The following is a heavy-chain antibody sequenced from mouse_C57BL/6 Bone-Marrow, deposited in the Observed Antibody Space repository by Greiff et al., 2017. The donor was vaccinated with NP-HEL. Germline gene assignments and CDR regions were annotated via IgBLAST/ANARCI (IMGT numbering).Heavy chain of an antibody. CDR2: ISDGGSYT. J-gene: IGHJ2*01. CDR1: GFTFSSYA. Sequence: DVQLVESGGGLVKPGGSLKLSCAASGFTFSSYAMSWVRQTPEKRLEWVATISDGGSYTYYPDNVKGRFTISRDNAKNNLYLQMSHLKSEDTAMYYCARGGLLRWDYFDYWGQGTTLTVSS. CDR3: ARGGLLRWDYFDY. V-gene: IGHV5-4*01. D-gene: IGHD1-1*01.